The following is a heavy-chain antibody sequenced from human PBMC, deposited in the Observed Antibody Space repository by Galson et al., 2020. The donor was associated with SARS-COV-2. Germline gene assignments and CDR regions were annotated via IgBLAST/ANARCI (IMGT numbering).Heavy chain of an antibody. V-gene: IGHV1-18*01. CDR3: ASGVDDGNAFDI. J-gene: IGHJ3*02. Sequence: ASVKVSCKASGYTFTSYGISWVRQAPGQGLEWMGWISAYNGNTNYAQKLQGRVTMTTDTSTSTAYMELRSPRSDDTAVYYCASGVDDGNAFDIWGQGTMVTVSS. CDR1: GYTFTSYG. D-gene: IGHD3-10*01. CDR2: ISAYNGNT.